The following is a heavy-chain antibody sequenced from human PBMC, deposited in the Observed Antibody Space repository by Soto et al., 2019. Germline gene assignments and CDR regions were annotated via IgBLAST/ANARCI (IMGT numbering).Heavy chain of an antibody. D-gene: IGHD5-12*01. V-gene: IGHV3-21*01. J-gene: IGHJ6*02. Sequence: GGSLRLSCAASGFTFSSYSMNWVRQAPGKGLEWVSSISSSSSYIYYADSVKGRFTISRDNAKNSLYLQMNSLRAEDTAVYYCARDIVATMTLDHYYYYGLDVWGQGTTVTVSS. CDR1: GFTFSSYS. CDR2: ISSSSSYI. CDR3: ARDIVATMTLDHYYYYGLDV.